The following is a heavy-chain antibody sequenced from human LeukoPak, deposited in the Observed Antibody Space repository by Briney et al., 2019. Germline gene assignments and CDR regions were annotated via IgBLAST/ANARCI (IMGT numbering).Heavy chain of an antibody. CDR3: ATERSGFLLHY. Sequence: GGSLRLSCAASGLSLSDYVMHWVRQAPGKGLEWMAVVSNDGTNKYYGDSVKGRFSISRDNSRNILFLQMNSLRTEDTALYYCATERSGFLLHYWGQGTLVTVSS. CDR1: GLSLSDYV. D-gene: IGHD3-3*01. V-gene: IGHV3-30-3*01. J-gene: IGHJ4*02. CDR2: VSNDGTNK.